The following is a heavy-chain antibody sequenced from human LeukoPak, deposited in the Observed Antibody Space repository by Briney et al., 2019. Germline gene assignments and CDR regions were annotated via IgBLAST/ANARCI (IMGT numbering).Heavy chain of an antibody. D-gene: IGHD3-10*01. V-gene: IGHV4-39*07. J-gene: IGHJ4*02. CDR3: ARDPSGSYYNEHY. Sequence: PSETLSLTCTVSGGSISSSSYYWGWIRQPPGKGLEWIGSIYYSGSTYYNPSLKSRVTISVDTSKNQFSLKLSSVTAADTAVYYCARDPSGSYYNEHYWGQGTLVTVSS. CDR1: GGSISSSSYY. CDR2: IYYSGST.